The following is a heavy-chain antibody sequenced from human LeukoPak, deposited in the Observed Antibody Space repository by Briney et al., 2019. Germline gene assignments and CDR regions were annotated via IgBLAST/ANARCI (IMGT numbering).Heavy chain of an antibody. Sequence: SETLSLTCTVSGDSISSYYRSWIRQPPGKGLEWIAYIYNSGRTDYNPALKSRVTISIDTSKNQFSLKLSSVTAADSALYYCAKLESPYYYAMDVWGQGTTVTVSS. CDR3: AKLESPYYYAMDV. CDR1: GDSISSYY. D-gene: IGHD3-3*01. V-gene: IGHV4-59*01. CDR2: IYNSGRT. J-gene: IGHJ6*02.